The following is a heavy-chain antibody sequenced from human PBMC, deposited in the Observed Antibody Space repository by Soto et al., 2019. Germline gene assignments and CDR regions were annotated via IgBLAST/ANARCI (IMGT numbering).Heavy chain of an antibody. V-gene: IGHV4-59*07. D-gene: IGHD3-3*01. CDR2: IYRTGST. CDR1: GGSISTYY. Sequence: PSDPLSLTCTVSGGSISTYYWNWIRQSPGKGLEWIGYIYRTGSTHYNPSLNSRVAISLDTSRNKFSLKLNSVTAADTAVYLCARQIGDDPFDIWGQGTMVTVSS. CDR3: ARQIGDDPFDI. J-gene: IGHJ3*02.